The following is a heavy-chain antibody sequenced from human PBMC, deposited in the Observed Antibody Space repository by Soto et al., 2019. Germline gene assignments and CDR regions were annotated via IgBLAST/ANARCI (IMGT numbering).Heavy chain of an antibody. V-gene: IGHV4-4*02. J-gene: IGHJ6*02. D-gene: IGHD2-15*01. Sequence: SETLSLTCAVSGGSISSSNWWSWVRQPPGKGLEWIGEIYHSGSTNYNPSLKSRVTISVDKSKNQFSLKLSSVTAADTAVYYCARGLVVVAARSRYGMDVWGQGTTVTVSS. CDR1: GGSISSSNW. CDR2: IYHSGST. CDR3: ARGLVVVAARSRYGMDV.